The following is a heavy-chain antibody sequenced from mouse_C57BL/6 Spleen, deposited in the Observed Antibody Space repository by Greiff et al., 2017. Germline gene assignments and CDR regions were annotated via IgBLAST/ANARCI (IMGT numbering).Heavy chain of an antibody. CDR1: GYSITSGYY. J-gene: IGHJ2*01. Sequence: EVQLQESGPGLVKPSQSLSLTCSVTGYSITSGYYWNWIRQFPGNKLEWMGYIGYDGSNNYNPSLKNRISITRDTSKNQFFLKLNSVTTEDTATYYCARDRYYWGQGTTLTVSS. CDR2: IGYDGSN. CDR3: ARDRYY. V-gene: IGHV3-6*01.